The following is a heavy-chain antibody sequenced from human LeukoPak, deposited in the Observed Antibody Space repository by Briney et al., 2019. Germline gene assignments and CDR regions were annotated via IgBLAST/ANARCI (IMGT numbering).Heavy chain of an antibody. CDR1: GYTFTSYD. V-gene: IGHV1-8*01. Sequence: GASVKVSCKASGYTFTSYDINWVRQATGQGLEWMGWMNPNSGNTGYAQKLQGRVTMTTDTSTSTAYMELRSLRSDDTAVYYCVRDYDYVWGTYHPDYFDYWGQGTLVTVSS. D-gene: IGHD3-16*02. CDR2: MNPNSGNT. J-gene: IGHJ4*02. CDR3: VRDYDYVWGTYHPDYFDY.